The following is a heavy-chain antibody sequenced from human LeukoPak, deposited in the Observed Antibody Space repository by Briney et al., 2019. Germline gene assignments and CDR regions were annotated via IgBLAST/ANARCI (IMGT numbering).Heavy chain of an antibody. CDR1: GGSISSSSYY. CDR3: ARKRGGYGSGRMGYFDY. Sequence: PSETLSLTCTVSGGSISSSSYYWSWIRQPPGKGLEWIGYIYYSGSTNYNPSLKSRVTISVDTSKNQFSLKLSSVTAADTAVYYCARKRGGYGSGRMGYFDYWGQGTLVTVSS. D-gene: IGHD3-10*01. V-gene: IGHV4-61*05. J-gene: IGHJ4*02. CDR2: IYYSGST.